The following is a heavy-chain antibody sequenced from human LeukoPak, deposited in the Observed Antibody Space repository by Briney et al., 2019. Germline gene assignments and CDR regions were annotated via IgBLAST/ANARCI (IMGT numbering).Heavy chain of an antibody. Sequence: GESLKISCKASGYNFSNYWIGWVRQMPGRGLEWMGIIYPGDSDTRYSPSFQGQVTISADKSISTAYLQWSTLKASDTAMYYCARGTGTTGYFDYWGQGTLVTVSS. D-gene: IGHD1-1*01. CDR2: IYPGDSDT. V-gene: IGHV5-51*01. J-gene: IGHJ4*02. CDR1: GYNFSNYW. CDR3: ARGTGTTGYFDY.